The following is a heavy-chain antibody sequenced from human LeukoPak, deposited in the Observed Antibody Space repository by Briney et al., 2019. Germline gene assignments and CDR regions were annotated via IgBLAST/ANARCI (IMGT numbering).Heavy chain of an antibody. J-gene: IGHJ4*02. D-gene: IGHD2-21*02. V-gene: IGHV3-23*01. Sequence: GESLRLSCAASGYTFSNYGMSLVRQAPGEGLGWVSVIRGSGGGTYYADSVKGRFTISRDNSTTTVYLQMNSLRAEDTAVYYCVKARMPHCGTDCLESWGQGTLVTVSS. CDR3: VKARMPHCGTDCLES. CDR2: IRGSGGGT. CDR1: GYTFSNYG.